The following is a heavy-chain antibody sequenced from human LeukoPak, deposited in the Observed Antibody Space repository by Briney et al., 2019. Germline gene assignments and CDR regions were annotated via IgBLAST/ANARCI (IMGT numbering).Heavy chain of an antibody. D-gene: IGHD2-21*02. J-gene: IGHJ5*02. Sequence: GSLRLSFVASGFPFSNYAMTWVRQAPGKGLEMVSGIYGDDDKTVYGDAVKGRFTISRDNDKKSLYLEMINLTVEDTAVYYCAKEVTRVSRKAGDWFDPRGQGTRVTVSS. CDR3: AKEVTRVSRKAGDWFDP. CDR2: IYGDDDKT. V-gene: IGHV3-23*01. CDR1: GFPFSNYA.